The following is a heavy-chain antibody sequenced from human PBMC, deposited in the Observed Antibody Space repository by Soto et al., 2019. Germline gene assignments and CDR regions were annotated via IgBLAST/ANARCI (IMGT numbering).Heavy chain of an antibody. J-gene: IGHJ5*02. CDR3: ARYPPAGYCSGGSCYPFDP. Sequence: GASVKVSFKASGYTFTSYGISWVRQAPGQGLEWMGWISAYNGNTNYAQKLQGRVTMTTDTSTSTAYMELRSLRSDDTAVYYCARYPPAGYCSGGSCYPFDPWGQGTLVTVSS. CDR1: GYTFTSYG. CDR2: ISAYNGNT. V-gene: IGHV1-18*01. D-gene: IGHD2-15*01.